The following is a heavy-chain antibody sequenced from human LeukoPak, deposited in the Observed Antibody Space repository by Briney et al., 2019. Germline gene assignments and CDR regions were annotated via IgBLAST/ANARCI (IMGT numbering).Heavy chain of an antibody. CDR3: AKDPHTGIAPDY. CDR1: GGSISSSSYY. V-gene: IGHV4-39*07. J-gene: IGHJ4*02. Sequence: SETLSLTCTVSGGSISSSSYYWGWIRQPPGKGLEWIGSMCYSGSSYYNPSLKSRVTISVDTSKNQFSLKLTYVTAADTAVYYCAKDPHTGIAPDYWGQGTLVTVSS. D-gene: IGHD5-18*01. CDR2: MCYSGSS.